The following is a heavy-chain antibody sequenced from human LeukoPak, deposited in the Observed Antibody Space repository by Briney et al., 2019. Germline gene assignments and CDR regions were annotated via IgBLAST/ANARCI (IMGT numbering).Heavy chain of an antibody. J-gene: IGHJ4*02. CDR2: IIPILGIA. V-gene: IGHV1-69*04. CDR1: GGTLSSYG. CDR3: ARVASHGHFDY. D-gene: IGHD2-2*01. Sequence: ASVKVSCKASGGTLSSYGISWVRQAPGQGLEWMGRIIPILGIANYAQKFQGRVTITADKSTSTAYMELSSLRSEDTAVYYCARVASHGHFDYWGQGTLVTVSS.